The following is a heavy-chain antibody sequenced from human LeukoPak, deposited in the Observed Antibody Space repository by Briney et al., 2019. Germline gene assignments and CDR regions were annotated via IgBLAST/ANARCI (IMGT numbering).Heavy chain of an antibody. J-gene: IGHJ3*02. V-gene: IGHV1-69*13. CDR2: IIPIFGTA. CDR1: GGTFSSYA. Sequence: SVKVSCKASGGTFSSYAISWVRQAPGQGLEWMGGIIPIFGTANYAQKFQGRVTITADESTSTAYMELSSLRSEDTAVYYCARDVTNSGSRRPASFYAFDIWGQGTMVTISS. CDR3: ARDVTNSGSRRPASFYAFDI. D-gene: IGHD1-26*01.